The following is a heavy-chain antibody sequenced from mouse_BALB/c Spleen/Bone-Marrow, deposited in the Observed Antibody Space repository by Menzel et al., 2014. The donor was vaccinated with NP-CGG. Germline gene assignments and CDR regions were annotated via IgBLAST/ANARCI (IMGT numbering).Heavy chain of an antibody. CDR1: GYSITSGYS. CDR2: IHYSGYT. V-gene: IGHV3-1*02. J-gene: IGHJ4*01. Sequence: EVQVVESGPDLVKPSQSLSLTCTVTGYSITSGYSCHWIRQFPGNILEWMGYIHYSGYTNYNPSLKSRISITRDTSKNQFFLQLNSVTTEDTATYYCARTDGYYAMDYWGQGTSVTVSS. CDR3: ARTDGYYAMDY. D-gene: IGHD2-3*01.